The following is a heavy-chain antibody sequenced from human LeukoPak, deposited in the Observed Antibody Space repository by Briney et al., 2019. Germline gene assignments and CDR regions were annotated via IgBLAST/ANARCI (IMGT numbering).Heavy chain of an antibody. CDR3: ARAVLRYFDWLPRGYYYYGMDV. V-gene: IGHV4-34*01. J-gene: IGHJ6*02. D-gene: IGHD3-9*01. Sequence: SETLSLTCAVYGGSFSGYYWSWIRQPPGKGREWIGEINHSGSTTYNPSLTGRVTISVDTSKNQFSLKLSSVTAADTAVYYCARAVLRYFDWLPRGYYYYGMDVWGQGTTVTVSS. CDR2: INHSGST. CDR1: GGSFSGYY.